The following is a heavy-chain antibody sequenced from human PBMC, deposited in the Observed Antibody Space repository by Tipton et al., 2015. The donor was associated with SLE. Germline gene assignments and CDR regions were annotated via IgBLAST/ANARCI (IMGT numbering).Heavy chain of an antibody. CDR3: ARGPATARTKYYFMDV. CDR1: GGSISNYY. J-gene: IGHJ6*03. V-gene: IGHV4-59*12. D-gene: IGHD2-8*01. Sequence: TLSLTCTVSGGSISNYYWSWIRQPPGKGLEWMGIIYQSGSTYYNPSLKSRVTISVDTSKKDFSVRLSSVTAADTAVYYCARGPATARTKYYFMDVWGKGTTVTVSS. CDR2: IYQSGST.